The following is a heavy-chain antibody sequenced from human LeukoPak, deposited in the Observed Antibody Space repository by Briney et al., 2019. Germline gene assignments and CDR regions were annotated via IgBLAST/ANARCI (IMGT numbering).Heavy chain of an antibody. CDR2: IKEDGSEK. Sequence: GGSLRPSCAASGFIFSSSWMTWVRQAPGKGLEWVANIKEDGSEKYYVDSVKGRFTISRDNAKNSLYLQMNSLRAEDTAMYYCARDRSAAYWGQGALVTVSS. D-gene: IGHD3-3*01. J-gene: IGHJ4*02. CDR3: ARDRSAAY. CDR1: GFIFSSSW. V-gene: IGHV3-7*01.